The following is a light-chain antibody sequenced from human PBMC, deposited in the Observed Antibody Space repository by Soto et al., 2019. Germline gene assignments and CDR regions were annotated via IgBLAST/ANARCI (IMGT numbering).Light chain of an antibody. J-gene: IGKJ1*01. CDR2: AAS. Sequence: IQMTQSPSSLSASVGDRVTITCRASQGIRNELSWFQQRPGNAPTLLISAASRLQSGVPSRFSGSGSGTDFTLTISSLQSEDFAVYYCQQYNNWRWTFGQGTKGDIK. V-gene: IGKV1-17*01. CDR1: QGIRNE. CDR3: QQYNNWRWT.